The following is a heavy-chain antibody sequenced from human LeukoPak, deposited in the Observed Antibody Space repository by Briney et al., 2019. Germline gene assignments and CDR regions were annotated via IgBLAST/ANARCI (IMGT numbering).Heavy chain of an antibody. D-gene: IGHD1-1*01. CDR2: IKQDGSEK. CDR1: GFTLSSYW. Sequence: PGGSLRLSCAASGFTLSSYWMSWVRQAPGKGLEWVANIKQDGSEKYYVDSVKGRFTISRDNAKNSLYLQMNSLRAEDTAVYYCARENTGTTRGGLDYWGQGTLVTVSS. J-gene: IGHJ4*02. CDR3: ARENTGTTRGGLDY. V-gene: IGHV3-7*01.